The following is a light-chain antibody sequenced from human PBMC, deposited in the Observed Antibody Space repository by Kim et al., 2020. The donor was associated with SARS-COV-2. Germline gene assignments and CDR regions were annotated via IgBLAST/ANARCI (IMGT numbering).Light chain of an antibody. J-gene: IGKJ4*01. CDR1: QNITSS. Sequence: VTPKEQVTITCLASQNITSSLRGYQQKPDQSPKLLIKHASQSSSGVPSMFSGSGSGTDFTLTINSLEAEDVATYYCHQSGSFPVTFGGRTKVAI. CDR3: HQSGSFPVT. CDR2: HAS. V-gene: IGKV6-21*02.